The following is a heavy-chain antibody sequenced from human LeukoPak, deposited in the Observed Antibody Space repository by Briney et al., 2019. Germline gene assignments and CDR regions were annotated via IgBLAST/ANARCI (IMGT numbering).Heavy chain of an antibody. Sequence: GGPLRLSCAASGFTLSRSWMSWVRHAPGKGLEWVANIKQYGSEKHYVDSVKGRFTISRDNAKNSLYLQMNNLRAEDTAVYYCARRPLTTVTSLIDYWGQGTLVTVSS. CDR3: ARRPLTTVTSLIDY. D-gene: IGHD4-11*01. CDR2: IKQYGSEK. V-gene: IGHV3-7*01. CDR1: GFTLSRSW. J-gene: IGHJ4*02.